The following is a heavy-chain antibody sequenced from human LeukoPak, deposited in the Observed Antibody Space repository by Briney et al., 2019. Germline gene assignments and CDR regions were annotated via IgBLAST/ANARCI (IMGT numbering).Heavy chain of an antibody. V-gene: IGHV1-69*05. CDR1: GGTFSSYA. CDR2: IIPIFGTA. CDR3: ATPGRGYSSSSYYFDY. Sequence: GASVKVSCKASGGTFSSYAISWVRQAPGQGLEWMGGIIPIFGTANYAQKFQGRVTITTDESTSTAYMELSSLRSEDTAVYYCATPGRGYSSSSYYFDYWGQGTLVTVSS. D-gene: IGHD6-6*01. J-gene: IGHJ4*02.